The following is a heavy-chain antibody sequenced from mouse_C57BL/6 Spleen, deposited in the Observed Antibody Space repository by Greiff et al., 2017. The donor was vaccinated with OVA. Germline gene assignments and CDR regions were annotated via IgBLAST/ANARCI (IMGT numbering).Heavy chain of an antibody. CDR2: INPSTGGT. Sequence: EVQLQQSGPELVKPGASVKISCKASGYSFTGYYMNWVKQSPEKSLEWIGEINPSTGGTTYNQKFKAKATLTVDKSSSTAYMQIKSLTSEDSAVYYCARVRLYYGNYFYFDYWGQGTTLTVSS. CDR3: ARVRLYYGNYFYFDY. V-gene: IGHV1-42*01. CDR1: GYSFTGYY. D-gene: IGHD2-1*01. J-gene: IGHJ2*01.